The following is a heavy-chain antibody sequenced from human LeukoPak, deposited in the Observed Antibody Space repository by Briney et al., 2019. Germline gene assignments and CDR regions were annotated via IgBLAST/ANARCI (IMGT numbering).Heavy chain of an antibody. CDR1: GVSISSFY. CDR2: IYNSGST. V-gene: IGHV4-59*01. CDR3: ARGSSSSFRYYYMDV. Sequence: SETLSLTCTVSGVSISSFYWSWIRQPPGKGLEWIGYIYNSGSTNYNPSLKSRVTMSVDTSKNQFSLKLSSVTAADTAVYYCARGSSSSFRYYYMDVWGKGTTVTVSS. J-gene: IGHJ6*03. D-gene: IGHD6-6*01.